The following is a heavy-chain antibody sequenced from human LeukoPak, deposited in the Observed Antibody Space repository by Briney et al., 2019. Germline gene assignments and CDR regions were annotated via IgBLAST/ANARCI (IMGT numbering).Heavy chain of an antibody. CDR3: ARDHYMDV. Sequence: PGGSLRLSCAASGFTFSSYNMNWVRQAPGKGLEWVSYINSSSSTIYYADSVKGRFTISRDNAKNSLYLQMNSLRAEDTAVYYCARDHYMDVWGKGTTVTVSS. J-gene: IGHJ6*03. CDR1: GFTFSSYN. V-gene: IGHV3-48*01. CDR2: INSSSSTI.